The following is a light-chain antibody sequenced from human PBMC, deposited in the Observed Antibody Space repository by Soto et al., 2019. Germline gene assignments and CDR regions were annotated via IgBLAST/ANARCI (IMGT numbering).Light chain of an antibody. J-gene: IGKJ1*01. V-gene: IGKV3-20*01. CDR2: GVS. CDR3: HQYGISPPT. Sequence: EFVLTQSPGTLPLSPGERATLSCRASQSVSGSDLAWYQQKPGQAPRLLISGVSNRATGTPDRFSGSGSGTDFTLTISSLEPEDFAVFYCHQYGISPPTFGPGTKWIS. CDR1: QSVSGSD.